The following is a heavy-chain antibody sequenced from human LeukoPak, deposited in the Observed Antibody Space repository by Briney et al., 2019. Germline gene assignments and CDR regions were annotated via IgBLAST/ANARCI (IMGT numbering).Heavy chain of an antibody. V-gene: IGHV3-21*01. CDR1: GFTFSNYS. CDR3: AKHPNPTRQGPEIVVVTADY. CDR2: ISSRSNYI. D-gene: IGHD3-22*01. J-gene: IGHJ4*02. Sequence: PGGSLRLSCAASGFTFSNYSMNWVRQAPGKGLEWVSSISSRSNYIYYADSVRGRFTISRDNSKNTLYLQMNSLRAEDTAVYYCAKHPNPTRQGPEIVVVTADYWGQGTLVTVSS.